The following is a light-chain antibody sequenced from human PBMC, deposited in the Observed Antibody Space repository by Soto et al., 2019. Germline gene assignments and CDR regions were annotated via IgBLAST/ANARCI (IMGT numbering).Light chain of an antibody. CDR3: LLYYGAYWV. V-gene: IGLV7-43*01. CDR2: STS. Sequence: QTVVTQEPSLTVSPGGTVTLTCASSTGAVTSGHYPNWFQQKTGQAPRALIYSTSNKESWTPARFSGSLLGGKAALTLSGVQPEDEAEYYCLLYYGAYWVFGGGTKLTVL. CDR1: TGAVTSGHY. J-gene: IGLJ3*02.